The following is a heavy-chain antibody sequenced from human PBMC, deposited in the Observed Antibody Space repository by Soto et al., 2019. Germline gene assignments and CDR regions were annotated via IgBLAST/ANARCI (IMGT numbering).Heavy chain of an antibody. CDR1: GFTFDDYA. Sequence: GGSLRLSCAASGFTFDDYAMHWVRQAPGKGLEWVSLISWDGGSTYYADSVKGRFTISRDNSKNSLYLQMNRLRAEDTALYYCAKDRNTAMAPYYYYYGMDVWGQGTTVTVSS. CDR3: AKDRNTAMAPYYYYYGMDV. V-gene: IGHV3-43D*03. D-gene: IGHD5-18*01. CDR2: ISWDGGST. J-gene: IGHJ6*02.